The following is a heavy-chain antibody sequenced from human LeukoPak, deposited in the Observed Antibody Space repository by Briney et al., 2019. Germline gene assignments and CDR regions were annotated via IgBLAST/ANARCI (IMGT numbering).Heavy chain of an antibody. J-gene: IGHJ4*02. CDR2: INHSGST. CDR3: ARAFSGSPFDY. V-gene: IGHV4-34*01. Sequence: KPSETLSLTCAVYGGSFSGYYWSWIRQPRGKGLEWIGEINHSGSTNYNPSLKSRVTISVDTSKNQFSLKLSSVTAADTAVYYCARAFSGSPFDYWGQGTLVTVSS. CDR1: GGSFSGYY. D-gene: IGHD3-3*02.